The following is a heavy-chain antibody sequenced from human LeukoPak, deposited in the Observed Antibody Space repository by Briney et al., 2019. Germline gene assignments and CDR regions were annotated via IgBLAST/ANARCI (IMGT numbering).Heavy chain of an antibody. CDR1: GRSIRSYY. V-gene: IGHV4-59*01. J-gene: IGHJ6*03. D-gene: IGHD3-3*01. CDR3: ARGPSEQFLGYYMDV. Sequence: SETLSLTCIVSGRSIRSYYWSWIRHAPGKPLEWIGYIYYSGMTNSNPSLKCRVTVSVDKSNNQFSLKLTSVTAADTAVYYCARGPSEQFLGYYMDVWGKGTTVIVSS. CDR2: IYYSGMT.